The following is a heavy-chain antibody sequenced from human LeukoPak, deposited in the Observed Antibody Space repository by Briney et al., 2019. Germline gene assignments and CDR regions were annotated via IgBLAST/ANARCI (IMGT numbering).Heavy chain of an antibody. CDR3: ATKRSGWYNYYYMDV. J-gene: IGHJ6*03. CDR2: IYYRGST. Sequence: PSETLSLTCTVSGSSISSSSYYWGWIRQPPGKGLEWIGSIYYRGSTDYNPSLKSRVTMYVDTSKNQFSLKLNSVTAADTAVYYCATKRSGWYNYYYMDVWGKGTTVTVSS. D-gene: IGHD6-19*01. CDR1: GSSISSSSYY. V-gene: IGHV4-39*01.